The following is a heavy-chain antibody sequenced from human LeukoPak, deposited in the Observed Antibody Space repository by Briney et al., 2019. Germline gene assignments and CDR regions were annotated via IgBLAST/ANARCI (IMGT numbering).Heavy chain of an antibody. CDR1: GGTFSSYA. J-gene: IGHJ4*02. Sequence: SVKVSCKASGGTFSSYAISWVRQAPGQGLEWMGRIIPILGIANYAQKFQGRVTITADKSTSTAYMELSSLRSEDTAVYYCARDSSGYYGDYWGQGTLVTVSS. D-gene: IGHD3-22*01. V-gene: IGHV1-69*04. CDR3: ARDSSGYYGDY. CDR2: IIPILGIA.